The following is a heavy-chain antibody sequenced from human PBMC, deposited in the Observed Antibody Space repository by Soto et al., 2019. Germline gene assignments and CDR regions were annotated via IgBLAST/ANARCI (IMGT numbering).Heavy chain of an antibody. CDR2: ISSSSSYI. J-gene: IGHJ6*02. D-gene: IGHD3-22*01. CDR1: GFTFSSYS. Sequence: GGSLRLSCAASGFTFSSYSMNWVRQAPGKGLEWVSSISSSSSYIYYADSVKGRFTISRDNAKNSLYLQMNSLRAEDTAVYYCARDTAPGYYDSSGYYYSNYYYYYGMDVWGQGTTVTVSS. V-gene: IGHV3-21*01. CDR3: ARDTAPGYYDSSGYYYSNYYYYYGMDV.